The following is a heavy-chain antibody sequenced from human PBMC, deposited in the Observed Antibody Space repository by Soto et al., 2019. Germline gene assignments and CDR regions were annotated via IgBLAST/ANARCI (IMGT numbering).Heavy chain of an antibody. Sequence: PGGSLRLSCTASGFTFSSYAMSWVRQAPGKGLEWVSAISGSGDSSYYANSVKGRLTISRDNSKNTLYLQMNSLRADDTAVYYCAKEGAPVGLGWFAPWGQGVLVTVSS. CDR3: AKEGAPVGLGWFAP. CDR2: ISGSGDSS. V-gene: IGHV3-23*01. CDR1: GFTFSSYA. D-gene: IGHD2-8*02. J-gene: IGHJ5*02.